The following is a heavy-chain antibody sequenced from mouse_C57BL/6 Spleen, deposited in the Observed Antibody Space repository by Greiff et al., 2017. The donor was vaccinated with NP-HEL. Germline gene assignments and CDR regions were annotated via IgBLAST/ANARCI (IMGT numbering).Heavy chain of an antibody. V-gene: IGHV1-26*01. D-gene: IGHD2-12*01. J-gene: IGHJ4*01. CDR2: INPNNGGT. Sequence: EVKLQQSGPELVKPGASVKISCKASGYTFTDYYMNWVKQSHGKSLEWIGDINPNNGGTSYNQKFKGKATLTVDKSSSTAYMELRSLTSEDSAVYDCARASDYSPGYASDYWGQGTSGTVSS. CDR3: ARASDYSPGYASDY. CDR1: GYTFTDYY.